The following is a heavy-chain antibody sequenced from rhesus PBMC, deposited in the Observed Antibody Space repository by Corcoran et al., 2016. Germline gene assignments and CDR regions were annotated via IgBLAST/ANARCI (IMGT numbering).Heavy chain of an antibody. V-gene: IGHV4-80*01. CDR3: AREHYNWGDFDY. J-gene: IGHJ4*01. CDR2: INDNRGTS. Sequence: QVQLQESGPGLVKPSETLSLTCAVSGASISNYYWNWIRQSPGKGLEWIGEINDNRGTSTYNPSLKSRVSSSKAASKNQFSLTLTSVTAADTAVYYCAREHYNWGDFDYWGQGVLVTVSS. D-gene: IGHD1-26*01. CDR1: GASISNYY.